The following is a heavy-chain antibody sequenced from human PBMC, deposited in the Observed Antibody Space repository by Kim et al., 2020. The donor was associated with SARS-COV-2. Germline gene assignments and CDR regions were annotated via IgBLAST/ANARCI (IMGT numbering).Heavy chain of an antibody. CDR2: IWYDGSNK. V-gene: IGHV3-33*06. CDR1: GFTFSSYA. J-gene: IGHJ4*02. CDR3: AKDLLHYFDY. Sequence: GGSLRLSCAASGFTFSSYAMHWVRQAPGKGLEWVAVIWYDGSNKYYADSVKGRFTISRDNSKNTLYLQMNSLRAEDTAVYYCAKDLLHYFDYWGQGTLVTVSS. D-gene: IGHD2-15*01.